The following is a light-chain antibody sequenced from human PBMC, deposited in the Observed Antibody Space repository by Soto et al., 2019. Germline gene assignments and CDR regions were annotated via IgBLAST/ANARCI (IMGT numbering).Light chain of an antibody. V-gene: IGLV1-47*02. CDR1: SPNIGTNY. Sequence: QSVLTRPPSASGSTGQRVTISCSGSSPNIGTNYVNWYQQLPGTAPKLLIHTNSLRPSGVPDRFSGSKSGTSASLAISGLRSEDEGDYYCATWDASLGGGVFGGGTKLTVL. CDR3: ATWDASLGGGV. J-gene: IGLJ3*02. CDR2: TNS.